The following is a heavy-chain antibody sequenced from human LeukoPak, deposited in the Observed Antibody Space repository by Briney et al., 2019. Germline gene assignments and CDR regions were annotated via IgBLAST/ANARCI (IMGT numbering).Heavy chain of an antibody. CDR1: GFTFSSYA. CDR3: ARETYYYDSSGYPSGFDP. V-gene: IGHV3-30*01. CDR2: ISYDGSNK. Sequence: GGSLRLSCAASGFTFSSYAMHWVRQAPGKGLEWVAVISYDGSNKYYADSVKGRFTISRDNSKNTLYPQMNSLRAEDTAVYYCARETYYYDSSGYPSGFDPWGQGTLVTVSS. J-gene: IGHJ5*02. D-gene: IGHD3-22*01.